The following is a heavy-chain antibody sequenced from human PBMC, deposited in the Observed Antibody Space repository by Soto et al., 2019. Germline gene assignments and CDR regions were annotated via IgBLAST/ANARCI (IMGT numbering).Heavy chain of an antibody. V-gene: IGHV3-53*01. CDR2: IYSGGST. Sequence: HPGGSLRLSCAASGFTVSSNYMSWVRQAPGKGLEWVSVIYSGGSTYYADSVKGRFTISRDNSKNTLYLQMNSLRAEDTAVYYCARVAPYCSSTSCDYWGQGTLVTVSS. CDR3: ARVAPYCSSTSCDY. J-gene: IGHJ4*02. D-gene: IGHD2-2*01. CDR1: GFTVSSNY.